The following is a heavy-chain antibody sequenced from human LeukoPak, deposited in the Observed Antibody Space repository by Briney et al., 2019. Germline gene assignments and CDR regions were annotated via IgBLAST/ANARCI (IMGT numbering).Heavy chain of an antibody. V-gene: IGHV3-7*01. CDR1: GFTFSSYW. D-gene: IGHD4-23*01. Sequence: GGSLRLSCAASGFTFSSYWMSWVRQAPGKGLEWVANIKQDGSEKYYVDSVKGRFTISRDNAKNSLYLQMNSLRAEDTAVYYCARSRGWQNNYGNEFDYWGQGTLVTVSS. J-gene: IGHJ4*02. CDR3: ARSRGWQNNYGNEFDY. CDR2: IKQDGSEK.